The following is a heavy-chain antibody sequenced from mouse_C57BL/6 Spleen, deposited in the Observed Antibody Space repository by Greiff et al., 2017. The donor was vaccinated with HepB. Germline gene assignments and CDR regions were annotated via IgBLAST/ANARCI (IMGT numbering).Heavy chain of an antibody. CDR1: GFSFNTYA. Sequence: EVQRVESGGGLVQPKGSLKLSCAASGFSFNTYAMNWVRQAPGKGLEWVARIRSKSNNYATYYADSVKDRFTISRDDSESMLYLQMNNLKTEDTAMYYCVRHRDYYGSSYGAMDYWGQGTSVTVSS. CDR3: VRHRDYYGSSYGAMDY. J-gene: IGHJ4*01. CDR2: IRSKSNNYAT. D-gene: IGHD1-1*01. V-gene: IGHV10-1*01.